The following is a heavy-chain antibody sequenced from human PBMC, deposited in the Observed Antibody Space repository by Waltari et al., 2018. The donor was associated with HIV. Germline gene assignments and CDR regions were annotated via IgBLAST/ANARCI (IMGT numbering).Heavy chain of an antibody. V-gene: IGHV4-39*01. D-gene: IGHD3-10*01. CDR2: IYYSGNIYYNT. Sequence: QLQLQESGPGLVQPSETLSLTCSVSGGSIRSTSYYCGWIRQSPAQGLEWIGNIYYSGNIYYNTYYNPSLRSRVTMSGDTSKNQFSLSLTSVTAADTAVYFCVRRLYGTSGSYFDYWGQGILVTVSS. CDR3: VRRLYGTSGSYFDY. J-gene: IGHJ4*02. CDR1: GGSIRSTSYY.